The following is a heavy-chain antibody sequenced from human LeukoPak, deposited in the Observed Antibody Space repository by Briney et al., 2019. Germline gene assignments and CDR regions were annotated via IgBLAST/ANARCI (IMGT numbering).Heavy chain of an antibody. J-gene: IGHJ2*01. D-gene: IGHD3-22*01. Sequence: SETLSLTCTVSGGSISSYYWTWIRQPPGKGLEWLGYIYYSGSTNNNPSLKSRVAISLDTSKNQFSLNLTSVTAADTAVYYCARGYYDSSGYQNWYFDLWGRGTLVTVSS. CDR1: GGSISSYY. CDR3: ARGYYDSSGYQNWYFDL. CDR2: IYYSGST. V-gene: IGHV4-59*01.